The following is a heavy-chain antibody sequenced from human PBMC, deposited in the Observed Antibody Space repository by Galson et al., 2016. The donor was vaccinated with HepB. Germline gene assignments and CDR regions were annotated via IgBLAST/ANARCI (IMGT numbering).Heavy chain of an antibody. CDR1: GYSFSSYA. V-gene: IGHV1-3*01. Sequence: SVKVSCKASGYSFSSYAIHWVRQAPGQRLECMGWINAGNGNTKYSQNFQGRVTITRDTSASTAYMELSSLRSECTAVYYCARDRGCYSSGSGWFNPWGQGTLVTVSS. J-gene: IGHJ5*02. CDR2: INAGNGNT. D-gene: IGHD3-10*01. CDR3: ARDRGCYSSGSGWFNP.